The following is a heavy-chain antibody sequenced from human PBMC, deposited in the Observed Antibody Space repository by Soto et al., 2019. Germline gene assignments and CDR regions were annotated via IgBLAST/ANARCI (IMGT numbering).Heavy chain of an antibody. CDR2: ISINHRNT. CDR3: ARGGXCSSPSCYQVYYYGMDV. J-gene: IGHJ6*02. V-gene: IGHV1-18*01. Sequence: ASVKVSCKASGYTFTKYGISWVRQAPGQGLEWMGWISINHRNTNYAQNLQGRVTMTIDTYTSTAYMELRNLRYDDTAVYFCARGGXCSSPSCYQVYYYGMDVWGQGTTVTVSS. CDR1: GYTFTKYG. D-gene: IGHD2-2*03.